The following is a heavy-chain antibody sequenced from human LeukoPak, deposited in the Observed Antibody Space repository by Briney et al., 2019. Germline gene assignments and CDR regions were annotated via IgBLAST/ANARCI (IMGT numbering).Heavy chain of an antibody. Sequence: SETLSLTCAVYGGSFSDYYWTWIRQPPGKGLERIGEINHLGNTKYNPSLKSRVAISVDIFRKQFSLKLTSVTAADTAIYYCARGGNWNWDYWGQETLVTVSS. CDR1: GGSFSDYY. CDR3: ARGGNWNWDY. CDR2: INHLGNT. V-gene: IGHV4-34*01. D-gene: IGHD1-7*01. J-gene: IGHJ4*02.